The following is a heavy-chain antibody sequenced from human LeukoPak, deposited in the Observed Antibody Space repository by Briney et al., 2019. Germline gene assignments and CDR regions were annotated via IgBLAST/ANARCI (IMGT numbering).Heavy chain of an antibody. CDR3: ARHPPYSSGWSWHYYMDV. J-gene: IGHJ6*03. CDR2: IHNTGTA. D-gene: IGHD6-19*01. V-gene: IGHV4-30-4*08. CDR1: GGSFGRGDYY. Sequence: PSQTLSLTCTVSGGSFGRGDYYWSWVRQAPGKGLEWIEYIHNTGTAYYNPSLKSRVTISVDTSKNQFSLKLSSVTAADTAVYYCARHPPYSSGWSWHYYMDVWGKGTTVTVSS.